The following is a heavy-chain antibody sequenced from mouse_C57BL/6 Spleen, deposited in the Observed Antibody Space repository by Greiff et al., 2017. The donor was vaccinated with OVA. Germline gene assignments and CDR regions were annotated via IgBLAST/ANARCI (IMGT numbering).Heavy chain of an antibody. J-gene: IGHJ4*01. V-gene: IGHV5-17*01. CDR3: ARIGYLYAMDY. CDR2: ISSGSSTI. Sequence: DVKLVESGGGLVKPGGSLKLSCAASGFTFSDYGMHWVRQAPEKGLEWVAYISSGSSTIYYADTVKGRFTISRDNAKNTLFLQMTSLRSEDTAMYYCARIGYLYAMDYWGQGTSVTVSS. CDR1: GFTFSDYG. D-gene: IGHD2-2*01.